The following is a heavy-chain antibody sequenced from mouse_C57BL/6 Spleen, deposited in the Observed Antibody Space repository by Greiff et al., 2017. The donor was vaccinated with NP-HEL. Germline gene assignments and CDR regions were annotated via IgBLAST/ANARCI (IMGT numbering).Heavy chain of an antibody. D-gene: IGHD2-13*01. CDR3: ARVGDSRFAY. Sequence: EVKVVESGGGLVKPGGSLKLSCAASGFTFSSYAMSWVRQTPEKRLEWVATISDGGSYTYYPDNVKGRFTISRDNAKNNLYLQMSHLKSEDTAMYYCARVGDSRFAYWGQGTLVTVSA. J-gene: IGHJ3*01. CDR1: GFTFSSYA. V-gene: IGHV5-4*03. CDR2: ISDGGSYT.